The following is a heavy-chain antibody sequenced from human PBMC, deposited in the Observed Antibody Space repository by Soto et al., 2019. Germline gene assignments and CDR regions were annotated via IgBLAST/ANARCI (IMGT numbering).Heavy chain of an antibody. CDR3: VATTMAYYYGMDF. J-gene: IGHJ6*02. CDR2: INHSGTT. Sequence: QVQLQQWGAGLLKPSETLSLTCAVYGGSFSDYFWSWIRQPPGKGLEWIGEINHSGTTNYNPSLLVRFNISFGTSKNHFSLHLTSVTAAVTAVYYSVATTMAYYYGMDFWGQGTTVTVSS. V-gene: IGHV4-34*01. CDR1: GGSFSDYF. D-gene: IGHD5-12*01.